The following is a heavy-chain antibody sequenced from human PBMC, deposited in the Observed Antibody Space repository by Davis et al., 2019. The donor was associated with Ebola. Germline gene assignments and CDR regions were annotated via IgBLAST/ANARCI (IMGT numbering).Heavy chain of an antibody. Sequence: ASVKVSCKASGYTFSSYGITWVRQAPGQGLEWLGWISAYNGKTNYAQRLQGRVTMTIDTSTSTVYMELKNLQPDDTAVYFCGRDQPNYAGTYLIYYGLDVWGQGTTVRVSS. CDR2: ISAYNGKT. CDR3: GRDQPNYAGTYLIYYGLDV. J-gene: IGHJ6*02. D-gene: IGHD1-1*01. CDR1: GYTFSSYG. V-gene: IGHV1-18*01.